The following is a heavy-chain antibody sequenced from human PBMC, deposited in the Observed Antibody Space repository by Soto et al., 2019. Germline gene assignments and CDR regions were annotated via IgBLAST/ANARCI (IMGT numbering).Heavy chain of an antibody. Sequence: SETLSLTCTVSGASITQYYWNWIRQSPGKGLEWIVSVSSTGSTVYNPSLTSRVTVSLDTSKNQFSLTLNSVTAEDTAVYYCAKLGSGYGFSYWGQGTLVTVSS. V-gene: IGHV4-59*01. D-gene: IGHD3-22*01. CDR3: AKLGSGYGFSY. J-gene: IGHJ4*02. CDR1: GASITQYY. CDR2: VSSTGST.